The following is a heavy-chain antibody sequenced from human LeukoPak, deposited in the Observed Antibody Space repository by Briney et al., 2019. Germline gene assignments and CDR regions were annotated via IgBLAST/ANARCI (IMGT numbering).Heavy chain of an antibody. D-gene: IGHD3-10*01. V-gene: IGHV4-34*01. Sequence: SETLSLTCAVYGGSFSGYHWSWIRQPPGKGLEWIGEINHSGSTNYNPSLKNRVTISVDTSKNQFSLKLSSVTAADTAVYYCAIEPFGDTFDYWGQGTLVTVSS. CDR1: GGSFSGYH. CDR2: INHSGST. J-gene: IGHJ4*02. CDR3: AIEPFGDTFDY.